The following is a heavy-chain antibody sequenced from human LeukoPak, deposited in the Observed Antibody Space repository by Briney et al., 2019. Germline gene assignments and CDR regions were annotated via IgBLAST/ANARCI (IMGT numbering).Heavy chain of an antibody. CDR2: ISAYNGNT. CDR1: GYTFTTYG. D-gene: IGHD5-12*01. V-gene: IGHV1-18*01. CDR3: ARDHGGYDYLDY. J-gene: IGHJ4*02. Sequence: ASVKVSCKASGYTFTTYGITWVRQAPGQGLEWMGWISAYNGNTNYAPKLQGRVTMTTDTSTSTAYMELRSLRSDDTAVYYCARDHGGYDYLDYWGQGTLVTVSS.